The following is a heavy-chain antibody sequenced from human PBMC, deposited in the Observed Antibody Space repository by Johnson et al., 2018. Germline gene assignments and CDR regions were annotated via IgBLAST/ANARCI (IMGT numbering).Heavy chain of an antibody. Sequence: SPRLSFAASGFTFSSYWMHWVRQAPGKGLVWVSRINSDGSSTSYADSVKGRFTISRDNAKNTLYLQMNSLRAEDTDVYYCARVKDFWSGYLAGAFYIWGQGTMVTVSS. CDR1: GFTFSSYW. CDR2: INSDGSST. V-gene: IGHV3-74*01. J-gene: IGHJ3*02. D-gene: IGHD3-3*01. CDR3: ARVKDFWSGYLAGAFYI.